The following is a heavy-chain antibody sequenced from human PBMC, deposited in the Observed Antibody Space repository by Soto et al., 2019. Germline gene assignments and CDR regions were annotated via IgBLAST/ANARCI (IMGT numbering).Heavy chain of an antibody. CDR2: ISYDGSNK. J-gene: IGHJ4*02. D-gene: IGHD3-22*01. Sequence: QVQLVESGGGVVQPGRSLRLSCAASGFTFSSYAMHWVRQAPGKGLEWVAVISYDGSNKYYADSVKGRFTISRDNSKNPLYLQMNSRIAEDTSLYYYTRDTEITMIVVVTLDYWGQGTLVTVSS. CDR3: TRDTEITMIVVVTLDY. CDR1: GFTFSSYA. V-gene: IGHV3-30-3*01.